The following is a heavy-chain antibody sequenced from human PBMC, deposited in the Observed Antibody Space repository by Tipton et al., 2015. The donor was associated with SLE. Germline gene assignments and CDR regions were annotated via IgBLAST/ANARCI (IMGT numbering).Heavy chain of an antibody. Sequence: QLVQSGAEVKKPGASVKVSCKASGYTFSSYAFSWVRQAPGQGLEWVGWISAYNGNTDYAQKFQGRVTMTTDTSTSSAYMELRNLRSDDTAVYYCARDGGGLDYWGQGTLVTVSS. J-gene: IGHJ4*02. CDR2: ISAYNGNT. CDR1: GYTFSSYA. CDR3: ARDGGGLDY. D-gene: IGHD2-15*01. V-gene: IGHV1-18*01.